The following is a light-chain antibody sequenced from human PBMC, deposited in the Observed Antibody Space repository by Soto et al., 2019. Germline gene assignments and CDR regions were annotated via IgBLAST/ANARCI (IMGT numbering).Light chain of an antibody. CDR2: AAS. CDR1: QSIASY. CDR3: QQSYTTPPA. V-gene: IGKV1-39*01. Sequence: DIQMAQSPSSLSASVGDRVTITCRASQSIASYLNWYQQKPGKASKLLIYAASSLQSGVPSRFSGSGSGTDYTLTVSSLQREDLATYYCQQSYTTPPAFGQGTKVEIK. J-gene: IGKJ1*01.